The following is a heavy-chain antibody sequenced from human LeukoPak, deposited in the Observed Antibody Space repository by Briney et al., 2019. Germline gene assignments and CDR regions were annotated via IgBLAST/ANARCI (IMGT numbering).Heavy chain of an antibody. J-gene: IGHJ4*02. CDR3: ARENAAFDY. CDR1: GYNFNRYG. CDR2: ISGYNGNT. Sequence: ASVKVSCKASGYNFNRYGIPWVRQAPGQGLEWMGWISGYNGNTNYAQSVQGRVTMTTDTSTSTAYMELRSLRSDDTAVYYCARENAAFDYWGQGTLVTVSS. D-gene: IGHD6-25*01. V-gene: IGHV1-18*01.